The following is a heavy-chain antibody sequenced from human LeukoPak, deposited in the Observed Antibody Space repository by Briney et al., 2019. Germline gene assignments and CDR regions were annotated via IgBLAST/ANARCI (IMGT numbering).Heavy chain of an antibody. CDR1: GASISNYY. D-gene: IGHD2-15*01. V-gene: IGHV4-59*01. CDR3: ARVEGSCRGAGCYPFSFDD. J-gene: IGHJ4*02. Sequence: SETLSLTCTVSGASISNYYWSWIRQPPGEGLEWIGYIYNTNTGSTNNNLSLKSRVTISLDTSKNQFSLNLSSVTAADTAVYYCARVEGSCRGAGCYPFSFDDWGQGNLVTVSS. CDR2: IYNTNTGST.